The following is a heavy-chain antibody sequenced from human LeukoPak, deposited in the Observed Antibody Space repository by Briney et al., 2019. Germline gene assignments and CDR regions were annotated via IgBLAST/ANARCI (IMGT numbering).Heavy chain of an antibody. Sequence: GGYLRLTCAASGFTFSSYGMHRVRHAPGKGLKWVAVIWYDGSNKDYADSVKGRFTISRDNSKNTLYLQMNSLRAEDTAVYYCVRDGTPYFLRPYFDTCGQGTLVTVSS. CDR3: VRDGTPYFLRPYFDT. D-gene: IGHD2/OR15-2a*01. V-gene: IGHV3-33*01. J-gene: IGHJ4*02. CDR1: GFTFSSYG. CDR2: IWYDGSNK.